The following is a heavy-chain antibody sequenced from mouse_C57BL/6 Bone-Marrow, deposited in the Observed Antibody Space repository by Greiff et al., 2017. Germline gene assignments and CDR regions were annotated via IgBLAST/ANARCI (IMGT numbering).Heavy chain of an antibody. CDR1: GYTFTSYW. CDR2: IYPGSGST. CDR3: ARGNYERYFDV. Sequence: VQLQQPGAEFVKPGASVKMSCKASGYTFTSYWITWVKQRPGQGLEWIGDIYPGSGSTNYNEKFKSKATLTVDTSTNTVYMQLSSLTSEDSAVYYCARGNYERYFDVWGTGTTVTVSS. J-gene: IGHJ1*03. V-gene: IGHV1-55*01. D-gene: IGHD2-1*01.